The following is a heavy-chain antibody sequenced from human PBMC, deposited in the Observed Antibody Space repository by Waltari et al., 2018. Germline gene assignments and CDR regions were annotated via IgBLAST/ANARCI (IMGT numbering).Heavy chain of an antibody. CDR1: GGSISSYY. V-gene: IGHV4-4*07. Sequence: QVQLQESGPGLVKPSETLSLTCTVSGGSISSYYWSWIRQPAGKGLEWIGRIYTSGSTNYNPSLKSRVTMSVDTSKNQFSLKLSSVTAADTAVYYCARDAVVWEIVVPAAFDYWGQGTLVTVSS. CDR2: IYTSGST. J-gene: IGHJ4*02. D-gene: IGHD2-2*01. CDR3: ARDAVVWEIVVPAAFDY.